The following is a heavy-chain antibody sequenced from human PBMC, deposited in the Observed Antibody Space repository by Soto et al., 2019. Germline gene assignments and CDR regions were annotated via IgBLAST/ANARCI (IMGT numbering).Heavy chain of an antibody. Sequence: GSLRLSCAASGFTFTSYAMSWVRQAPGKGLEWVSAISGSGGTTYYTDSVKGRFTISRDNSKNTVYLQMNSLRAEDTAVYYCAKENDSSGYYPVDYWGQGTLVTVSS. CDR3: AKENDSSGYYPVDY. D-gene: IGHD3-22*01. CDR1: GFTFTSYA. J-gene: IGHJ4*02. CDR2: ISGSGGTT. V-gene: IGHV3-23*01.